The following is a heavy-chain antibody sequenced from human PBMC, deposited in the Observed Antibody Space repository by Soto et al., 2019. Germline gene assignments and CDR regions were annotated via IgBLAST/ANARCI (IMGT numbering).Heavy chain of an antibody. V-gene: IGHV3-7*01. Sequence: LSLSAPSSGLTFRNDYMTWVRRAPGTGLECVANIKYDGSEKYYEDSVKGRFTISRDNAKNSLYLQMNRLRAEDTALYYCARDCYYGTGSYYTPFFGLWGHGTTVTVSS. CDR1: GLTFRNDY. CDR2: IKYDGSEK. J-gene: IGHJ6*02. CDR3: ARDCYYGTGSYYTPFFGL. D-gene: IGHD3-10*01.